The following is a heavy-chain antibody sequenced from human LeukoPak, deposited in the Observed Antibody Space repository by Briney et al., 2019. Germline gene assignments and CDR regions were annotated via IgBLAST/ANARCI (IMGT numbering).Heavy chain of an antibody. CDR3: ARDVGITVADSFDP. D-gene: IGHD6-13*01. V-gene: IGHV1-18*01. CDR2: IHIYRGNT. J-gene: IGHJ5*02. CDR1: GYSSTNHG. Sequence: GASVKVSCKASGYSSTNHGISWVRQAPGQGLEWMGWIHIYRGNTNYAQKFQGRVTMTTDTSTSTVYMEVRGLRSDDTAMYYCARDVGITVADSFDPWGQGTLVTVSS.